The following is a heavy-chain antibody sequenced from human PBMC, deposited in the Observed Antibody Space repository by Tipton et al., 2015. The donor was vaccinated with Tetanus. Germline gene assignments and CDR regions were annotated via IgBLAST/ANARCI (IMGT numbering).Heavy chain of an antibody. CDR3: ARDGPGGLDY. J-gene: IGHJ4*02. D-gene: IGHD3-10*01. Sequence: TLSLTCTVSGGSISSGGYYWSWIRQHPGKGLEWIGYIYYSGSTYYNPSLKSRVTISVDTSKNQFSLKLSSVTAADTAVYYCARDGPGGLDYWGQGTLVTVSS. CDR1: GGSISSGGYY. CDR2: IYYSGST. V-gene: IGHV4-31*03.